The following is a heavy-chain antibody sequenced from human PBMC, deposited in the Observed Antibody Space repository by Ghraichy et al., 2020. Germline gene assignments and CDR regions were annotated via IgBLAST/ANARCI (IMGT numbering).Heavy chain of an antibody. CDR3: AKGKYSSSWSTFDY. D-gene: IGHD6-13*01. V-gene: IGHV6-1*01. J-gene: IGHJ4*02. Sequence: SQTLSLTCAISGDSVSSNSAAWNWIRQSPSRGLEWLGRTYYRSKWYNDYAVSVKSRITINPDTSKNQFSLQLSSVTPEDTAVYYCAKGKYSSSWSTFDYWGQGILVTVSS. CDR2: TYYRSKWYN. CDR1: GDSVSSNSAA.